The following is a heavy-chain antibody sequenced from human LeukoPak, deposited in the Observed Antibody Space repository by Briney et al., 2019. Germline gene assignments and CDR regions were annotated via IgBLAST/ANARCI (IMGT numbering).Heavy chain of an antibody. CDR2: IYHSGST. CDR1: GGSFSGYY. Sequence: KPSETLSLTCAVYGGSFSGYYWSWIRQPPGKGLEWIGEIYHSGSTNYNPSLKSRVTISVDKSKNQFSLKLSSVTAADTAVYYCATSDYDILTGSEWFDPWGQGTLVTVSS. J-gene: IGHJ5*02. CDR3: ATSDYDILTGSEWFDP. D-gene: IGHD3-9*01. V-gene: IGHV4-34*01.